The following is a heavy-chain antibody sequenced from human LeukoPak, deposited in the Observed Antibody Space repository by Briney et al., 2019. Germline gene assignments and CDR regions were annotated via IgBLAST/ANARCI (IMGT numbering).Heavy chain of an antibody. Sequence: GRSLRLSCAASGFTFSSYAIHWVRQAPGKGPEWVAVISYDGRDKHHADSVKGRFTISRDNSKNTLYLQMDSLRPEDTAVYYCAKDRVQIATHFFDYWGQGTLVTVSS. J-gene: IGHJ4*02. D-gene: IGHD2/OR15-2a*01. CDR2: ISYDGRDK. CDR1: GFTFSSYA. CDR3: AKDRVQIATHFFDY. V-gene: IGHV3-30*04.